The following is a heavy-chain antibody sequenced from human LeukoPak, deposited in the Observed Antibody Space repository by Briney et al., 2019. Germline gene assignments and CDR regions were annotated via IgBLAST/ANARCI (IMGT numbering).Heavy chain of an antibody. V-gene: IGHV3-48*03. CDR1: GFTLSSYG. CDR3: ARMSRGSYFDDY. Sequence: GESLKISCVASGFTLSSYGMKWVRQAPGKGLEWVSYFSSSGDTIYYADSVKGRFTISRDSAKNSLNLQMNSLRVEDTALYYCARMSRGSYFDDYWGQGTLVSVSS. D-gene: IGHD3-10*01. J-gene: IGHJ4*02. CDR2: FSSSGDTI.